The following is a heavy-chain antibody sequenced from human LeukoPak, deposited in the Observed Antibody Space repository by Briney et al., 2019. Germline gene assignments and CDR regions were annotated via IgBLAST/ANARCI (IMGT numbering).Heavy chain of an antibody. J-gene: IGHJ4*02. CDR2: ISSQAGSS. CDR1: GFTFSTYT. CDR3: VRDHRFAESSPFDF. Sequence: GRSLRLSCLASGFTFSTYTMYWVRQAPGKGLEFVATISSQAGSSYYAESLKRRFTISRDNSTNTLYLHMPSLRPEDTAMFYCVRDHRFAESSPFDFWGQGTLVTVSS. D-gene: IGHD3-10*01. V-gene: IGHV3-64D*06.